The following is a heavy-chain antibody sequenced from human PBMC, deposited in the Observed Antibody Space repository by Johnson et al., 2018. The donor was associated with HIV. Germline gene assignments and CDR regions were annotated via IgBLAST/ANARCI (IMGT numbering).Heavy chain of an antibody. CDR2: IGTAGDT. Sequence: VQLVESGGGVVQPGRSLRLSCAASGFTFSSYDMHWVRQATGKGLEWVSAIGTAGDTYYPGSVKGRFTIARDNAKNTLYLQMTSLRAEDTDVYYCARIGAWQLHRAFDIWGQGTMVTVSS. J-gene: IGHJ3*02. V-gene: IGHV3-13*01. CDR1: GFTFSSYD. CDR3: ARIGAWQLHRAFDI. D-gene: IGHD2-15*01.